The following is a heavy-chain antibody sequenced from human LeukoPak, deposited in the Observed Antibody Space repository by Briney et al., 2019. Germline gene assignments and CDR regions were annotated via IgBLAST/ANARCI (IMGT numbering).Heavy chain of an antibody. D-gene: IGHD6-13*01. CDR1: GGSISSYY. Sequence: PSETLSLTCTVSGGSISSYYWSWIRQPPGKGLEWIGYLFHSGTPRYNPSLKSRVTISPDTSKNQFFLTLDSTTAADTALYYCARRRGWKQQLVYFDIWGQGTLAIVSS. CDR2: LFHSGTP. J-gene: IGHJ4*02. CDR3: ARRRGWKQQLVYFDI. V-gene: IGHV4-59*08.